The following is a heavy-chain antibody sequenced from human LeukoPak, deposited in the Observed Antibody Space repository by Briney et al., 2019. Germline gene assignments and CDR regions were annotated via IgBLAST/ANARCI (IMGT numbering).Heavy chain of an antibody. V-gene: IGHV3-74*01. J-gene: IGHJ4*02. Sequence: GGSLRLSCAASGFTFSDFWMHWVRQAPEKGLVWVSRINSGGTVTNYADSVKGRLTISRDNAKNTLYLQMNSLRAEDTAVYYCAKDPFSSSWYWFDNWGQGTQVTVSS. CDR2: INSGGTVT. CDR3: AKDPFSSSWYWFDN. D-gene: IGHD6-13*01. CDR1: GFTFSDFW.